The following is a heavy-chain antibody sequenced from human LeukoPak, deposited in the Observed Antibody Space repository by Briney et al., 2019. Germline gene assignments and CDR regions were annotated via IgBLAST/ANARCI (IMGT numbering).Heavy chain of an antibody. CDR2: IYYSGST. J-gene: IGHJ4*02. Sequence: SETLSLTCTVSGGSISSYYWSWIRQPPGKGLEWIGYIYYSGSTNYNPSLKSRVTISVDTSKNQFSLKLSSVTAADTAVYYCARDLSPGPYCSSTSCYTPFDYWGQGTLVTVSS. CDR3: ARDLSPGPYCSSTSCYTPFDY. CDR1: GGSISSYY. V-gene: IGHV4-59*12. D-gene: IGHD2-2*02.